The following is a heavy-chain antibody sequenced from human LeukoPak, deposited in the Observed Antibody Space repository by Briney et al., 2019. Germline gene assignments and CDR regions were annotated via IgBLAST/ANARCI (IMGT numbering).Heavy chain of an antibody. CDR1: GFXFSIFY. J-gene: IGHJ3*02. CDR2: IFSGGST. D-gene: IGHD3-16*01. CDR3: ATNPRLWGFFLTI. V-gene: IGHV3-66*01. Sequence: GGSLRLSCAASGFXFSIFYMHWVRQAPGKGLEWVSVIFSGGSTYFADSVKGRFTISRDSSKNTLYLQMNSLRAEDTAVYYCATNPRLWGFFLTIGAKGTMVTVSS.